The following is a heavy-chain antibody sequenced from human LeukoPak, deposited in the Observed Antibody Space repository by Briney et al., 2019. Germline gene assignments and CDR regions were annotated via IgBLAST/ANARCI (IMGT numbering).Heavy chain of an antibody. CDR1: GYTFTVYS. Sequence: ASVKVSCKASGYTFTVYSINWLRQAPGQGLEWMGWITTSTGKPTYAQGFTGRFVFSLDTSVSTTYLHINSLKAEDTAVYYCARDASMINFDYWGQGSLITVSS. D-gene: IGHD3-16*01. J-gene: IGHJ4*02. CDR2: ITTSTGKP. CDR3: ARDASMINFDY. V-gene: IGHV7-4-1*02.